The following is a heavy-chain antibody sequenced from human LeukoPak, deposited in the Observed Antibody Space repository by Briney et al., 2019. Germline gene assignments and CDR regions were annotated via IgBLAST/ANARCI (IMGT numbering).Heavy chain of an antibody. V-gene: IGHV4-59*08. CDR3: AGVAASGTALDAFDN. CDR2: IYSSGST. Sequence: PSETLSLTCTVSGGSITSYYWSWIRQPPGKGLEWMGYIYSSGSTNYNPSLKSRVTISVDTSRNQFSLKLNSVTAADTAVYFCAGVAASGTALDAFDNWGQGTMVTVSS. D-gene: IGHD6-13*01. J-gene: IGHJ3*02. CDR1: GGSITSYY.